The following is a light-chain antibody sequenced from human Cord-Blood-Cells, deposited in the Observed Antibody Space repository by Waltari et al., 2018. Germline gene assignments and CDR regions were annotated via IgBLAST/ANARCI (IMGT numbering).Light chain of an antibody. CDR2: EVS. CDR1: SSDVGSYNR. V-gene: IGLV2-18*02. CDR3: SSYTSSSTPWV. J-gene: IGLJ3*02. Sequence: QSALTQPPSVYGSPGQSVTISCTGTSSDVGSYNRVSWYQQPPGPAQKLMIYEVSNRPSGVPDRFSGSKSGNTASLTISGLQAEDEADYYCSSYTSSSTPWVFGGGTKLTVL.